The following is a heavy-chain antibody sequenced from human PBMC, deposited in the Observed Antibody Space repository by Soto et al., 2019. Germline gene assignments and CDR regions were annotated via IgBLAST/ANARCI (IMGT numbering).Heavy chain of an antibody. D-gene: IGHD6-19*01. CDR2: ISAYNGNT. CDR1: GYTLTIYG. CDR3: ARDRPLGLNPGIAVAGTLNWFDP. Sequence: ASVTVCCKASGYTLTIYGRKWVRQAPGQGLEWMGWISAYNGNTNYAQKLQGRVTMTTDTSTSTAYMELRSLRSDDTAVYYCARDRPLGLNPGIAVAGTLNWFDPWGQGTLVTVSS. V-gene: IGHV1-18*01. J-gene: IGHJ5*02.